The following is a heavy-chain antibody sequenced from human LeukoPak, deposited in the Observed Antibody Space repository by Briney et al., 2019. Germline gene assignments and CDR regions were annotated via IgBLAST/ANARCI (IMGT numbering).Heavy chain of an antibody. CDR2: IRYDGSNK. CDR3: ARAFFCSSTSCYGARD. CDR1: GFTFSSYG. J-gene: IGHJ4*02. Sequence: GGSLRLSCAASGFTFSSYGMHWVRQAPGKGLEWVAFIRYDGSNKYYADSVKGRFTISRDNSKNTLYLQMNSLRAEDTAVYYCARAFFCSSTSCYGARDWGQGTLVTVSS. D-gene: IGHD2-2*01. V-gene: IGHV3-30*02.